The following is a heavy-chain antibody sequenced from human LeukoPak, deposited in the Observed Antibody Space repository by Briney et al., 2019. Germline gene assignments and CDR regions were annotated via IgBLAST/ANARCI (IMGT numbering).Heavy chain of an antibody. D-gene: IGHD2-21*02. CDR1: GLTFSSYA. CDR2: ISYDGSNK. V-gene: IGHV3-30*04. Sequence: GRSLRLSCAASGLTFSSYAMHWVRQAPGKGLEGVAVISYDGSNKYYADSVKGRVIISRDNSKNTLYLQMNSLRAEDTAVYYCARDSLYAVVVTAMVPYFDYWGRGTLVTVSS. J-gene: IGHJ4*02. CDR3: ARDSLYAVVVTAMVPYFDY.